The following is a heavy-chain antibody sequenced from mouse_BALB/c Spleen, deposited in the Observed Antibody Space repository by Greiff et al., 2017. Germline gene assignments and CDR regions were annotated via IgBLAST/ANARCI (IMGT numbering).Heavy chain of an antibody. CDR3: ARQTTATDAMDY. D-gene: IGHD1-2*01. J-gene: IGHJ4*01. V-gene: IGHV4-2*02. CDR2: INPGSSTI. Sequence: EVHLVESGGGLVQPGGSLNLSCAASGFDFSRYWMSWARQAPGKGQEWIGEINPGSSTINYTPSLKDKFIISRDNAKNTLYLQMSKVRSEDTALYYCARQTTATDAMDYWGQGTSVTVSS. CDR1: GFDFSRYW.